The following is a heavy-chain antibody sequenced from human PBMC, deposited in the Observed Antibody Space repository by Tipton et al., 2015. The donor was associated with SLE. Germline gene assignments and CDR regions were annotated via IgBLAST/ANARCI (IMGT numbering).Heavy chain of an antibody. J-gene: IGHJ3*02. D-gene: IGHD3-10*01. CDR1: GYSISSGYY. V-gene: IGHV4-38-2*02. CDR3: ARDGSLPRDAFDI. CDR2: IYHGGST. Sequence: TLSLTCTVSGYSISSGYYWGWIRQPPGKGLEWIGSIYHGGSTYYNPSLKSRVTISVDTSKNQFSLKLSSVTAADTAVYYCARDGSLPRDAFDIWGQGTMVTVSS.